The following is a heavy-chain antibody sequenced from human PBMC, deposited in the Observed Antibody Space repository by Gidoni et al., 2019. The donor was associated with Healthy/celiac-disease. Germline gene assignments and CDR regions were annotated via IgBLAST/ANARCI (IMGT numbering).Heavy chain of an antibody. V-gene: IGHV3-23*01. CDR3: AAEGYCSGGSCYSGGPNYYYYGMDV. Sequence: EVQLLESGGGLVQPGGSLRLSCAASGFTFSSYAIIWVRQAPGKGLEWVSAISGSGGSTYYADSVKGRFTISRDNSKNTLYLQMNSLRAEDTAVYYCAAEGYCSGGSCYSGGPNYYYYGMDVWGQGTTVTVSS. D-gene: IGHD2-15*01. CDR1: GFTFSSYA. J-gene: IGHJ6*02. CDR2: ISGSGGST.